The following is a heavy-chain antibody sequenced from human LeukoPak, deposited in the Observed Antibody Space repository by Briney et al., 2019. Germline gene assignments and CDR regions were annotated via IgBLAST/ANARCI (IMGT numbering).Heavy chain of an antibody. CDR1: GGSISSSNW. V-gene: IGHV4-4*02. CDR3: ARSGGPLDWYFDL. Sequence: SETLSLTCAVSGGSISSSNWWSWVRQPPGKGLEWIGEIYHSGSTNYTPSLKSRVTISVDKSKNQFSLKLSSVTAADTAVYYCARSGGPLDWYFDLWGRGTLVTVSS. J-gene: IGHJ2*01. CDR2: IYHSGST. D-gene: IGHD1-26*01.